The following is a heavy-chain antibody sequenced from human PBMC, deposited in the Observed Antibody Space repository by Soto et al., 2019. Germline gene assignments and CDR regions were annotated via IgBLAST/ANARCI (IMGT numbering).Heavy chain of an antibody. J-gene: IGHJ4*02. Sequence: QLQLQESGPGLVKPSETLSLTCTVSGGSISSSGYYWGWIRQPPGKGLEWIGSIYYSGSTDYNPSLKSRVTISVDTSKNQFSLRLSSVTAADTAVYFCARQRAAPYDYIWGSYRYGWGQGSLVTVSS. V-gene: IGHV4-39*01. CDR3: ARQRAAPYDYIWGSYRYG. CDR2: IYYSGST. D-gene: IGHD3-16*02. CDR1: GGSISSSGYY.